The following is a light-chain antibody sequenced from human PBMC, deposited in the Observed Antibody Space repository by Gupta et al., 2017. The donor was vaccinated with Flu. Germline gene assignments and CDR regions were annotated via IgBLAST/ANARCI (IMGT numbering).Light chain of an antibody. J-gene: IGLJ1*01. CDR1: SSDIGADNY. V-gene: IGLV2-8*01. CDR2: EVT. Sequence: QPALTQPPSASGSTGQSVAISCTGTSSDIGADNYVSWYQQHPGKAPKLMIYEVTNRPSGVPDRFSGSKSGNTASLTVSGLQAEDEADYYCCSYGVNDVFGTGTKVTVL. CDR3: CSYGVNDV.